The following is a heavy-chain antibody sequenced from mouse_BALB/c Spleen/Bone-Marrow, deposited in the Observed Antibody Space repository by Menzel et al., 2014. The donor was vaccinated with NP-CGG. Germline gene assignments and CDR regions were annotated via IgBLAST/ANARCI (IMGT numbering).Heavy chain of an antibody. Sequence: VKLQESGAELARPGASVEMSCRASGYTFTTYTIHWVRQRPGQGLEWIGYINPSSGYTNYIQKFKDKATLTADKSSSKAYMQLSSLTSEDSAVYYCARRDDGYVFFDYWGQGTTLTVSS. CDR3: ARRDDGYVFFDY. D-gene: IGHD2-3*01. CDR2: INPSSGYT. CDR1: GYTFTTYT. V-gene: IGHV1-4*01. J-gene: IGHJ2*01.